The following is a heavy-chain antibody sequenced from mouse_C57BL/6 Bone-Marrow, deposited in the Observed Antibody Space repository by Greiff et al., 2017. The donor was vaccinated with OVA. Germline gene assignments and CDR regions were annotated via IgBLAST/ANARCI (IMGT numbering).Heavy chain of an antibody. Sequence: QVQLQQSGAELVKPGASVKISCKASGYTFTDYYINWVKQRPGQGLEWIGKIGPGSGSTYYNEKFKGMATLTEDKSASTANMQLNILTTEDTADYFCAKDYYGSSPYALDYWGQGTTLTVSS. CDR3: AKDYYGSSPYALDY. CDR1: GYTFTDYY. J-gene: IGHJ2*01. V-gene: IGHV1-77*01. CDR2: IGPGSGST. D-gene: IGHD1-1*01.